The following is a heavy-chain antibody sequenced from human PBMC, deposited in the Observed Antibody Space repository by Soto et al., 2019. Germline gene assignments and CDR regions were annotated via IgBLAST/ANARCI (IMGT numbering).Heavy chain of an antibody. J-gene: IGHJ4*02. Sequence: EVQLVESGGGLVKPGGSLRLSCAASGFIFSSYSMNWVRQAPGKGLEWVSSISPRSDYINFADSMRGRFTISRDNAQNSLYLHMNNLRAEDTAVYHCARVSGTLERYSDLDYWGQGTLVTVSS. CDR1: GFIFSSYS. D-gene: IGHD3-10*01. CDR2: ISPRSDYI. V-gene: IGHV3-21*06. CDR3: ARVSGTLERYSDLDY.